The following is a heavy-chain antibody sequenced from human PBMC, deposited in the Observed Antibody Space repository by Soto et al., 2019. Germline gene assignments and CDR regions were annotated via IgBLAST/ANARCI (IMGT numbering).Heavy chain of an antibody. CDR1: GFTFSSYA. D-gene: IGHD7-27*01. J-gene: IGHJ4*02. V-gene: IGHV3-23*01. CDR2: LSGSGGST. CDR3: AKDLRDWGFFDS. Sequence: DVQLLESGGELVQPGGSLRLACAASGFTFSSYAMSWVRQAPGKGLEWVSGLSGSGGSTNYADSGKGRFTISRDNSKNTLYLQMSSLRDDDTAIYYCAKDLRDWGFFDSWGQGTLVTVSS.